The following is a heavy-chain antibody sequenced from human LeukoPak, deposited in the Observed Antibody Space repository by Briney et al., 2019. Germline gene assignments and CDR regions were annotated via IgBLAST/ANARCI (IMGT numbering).Heavy chain of an antibody. V-gene: IGHV3-48*01. CDR1: GFTFSNYE. Sequence: PGGSLRLSCAASGFTFSNYEMHWVRQAPGKGLEWVSYISSSSTTIYYADSVKGRFTISRDNAKNSLYLQMNSLRAEDTAVYYCARVLRKRNYDSSVYYGYWGQGTLVTVSS. J-gene: IGHJ4*02. CDR3: ARVLRKRNYDSSVYYGY. CDR2: ISSSSTTI. D-gene: IGHD3-22*01.